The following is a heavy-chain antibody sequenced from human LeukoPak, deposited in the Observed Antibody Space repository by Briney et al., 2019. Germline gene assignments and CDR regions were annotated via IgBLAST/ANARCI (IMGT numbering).Heavy chain of an antibody. D-gene: IGHD3-16*02. CDR1: GGSISSGDYY. J-gene: IGHJ3*02. V-gene: IGHV4-30-4*01. CDR3: ARGGTFGGVIVIGDI. Sequence: SETLSLTCTVSGGSISSGDYYWSWIRQPPGKGLEWIGYIYYSGSTYYNPSLKSQVTISVDTSENQFSLKLSSVTAADTAVYYCARGGTFGGVIVIGDIWGQGTMVTVSS. CDR2: IYYSGST.